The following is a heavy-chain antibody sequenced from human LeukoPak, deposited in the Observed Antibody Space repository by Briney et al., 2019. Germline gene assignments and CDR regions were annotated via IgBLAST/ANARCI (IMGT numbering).Heavy chain of an antibody. J-gene: IGHJ4*02. CDR3: ARGTPLYSYFDY. V-gene: IGHV4-59*12. CDR1: GGSISSYY. Sequence: SETLSLTCTVSGGSISSYYWSWIRQPPGKGLEWIGYIYYSGSTNYNPSLKSRVTISVDRSKNQFSLKLNSVTAADTAVYYCARGTPLYSYFDYWGQGTLVTVSS. D-gene: IGHD2-2*02. CDR2: IYYSGST.